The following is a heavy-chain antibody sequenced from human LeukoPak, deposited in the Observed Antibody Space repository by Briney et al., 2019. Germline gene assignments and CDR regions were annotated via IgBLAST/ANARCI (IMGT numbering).Heavy chain of an antibody. Sequence: GAPVKVSCKASGYTFTGYYMHWVRQAPGQGLEWMGWINPNSGGTNYAQKFQGRVTMTRDTSISTAYMELSRLRSDDTAVYYCASSDGYDYPYYFDYWGQGTLVTVSS. J-gene: IGHJ4*02. D-gene: IGHD5-12*01. CDR3: ASSDGYDYPYYFDY. CDR2: INPNSGGT. CDR1: GYTFTGYY. V-gene: IGHV1-2*02.